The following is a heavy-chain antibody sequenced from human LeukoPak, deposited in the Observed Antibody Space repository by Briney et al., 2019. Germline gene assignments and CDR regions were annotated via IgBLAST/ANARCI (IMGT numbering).Heavy chain of an antibody. CDR1: GGSISSSSYY. J-gene: IGHJ6*03. D-gene: IGHD2-2*01. V-gene: IGHV4-39*01. CDR3: ARTSSQLLYYYYYYMDV. Sequence: SETLSFTCTVSGGSISSSSYYWGWIRQPPGKGLEWIGSIYYSGSTYYNPSLKSRVTISVDTSKNQFSLKLSSVTAADTAVYYCARTSSQLLYYYYYYMDVWGKGTTVTVSS. CDR2: IYYSGST.